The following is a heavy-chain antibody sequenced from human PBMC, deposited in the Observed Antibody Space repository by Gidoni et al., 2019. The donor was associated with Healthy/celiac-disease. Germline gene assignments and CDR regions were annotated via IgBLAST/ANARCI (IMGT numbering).Heavy chain of an antibody. V-gene: IGHV1-18*01. CDR3: ARVGRDHYGGNSEEYFDY. Sequence: QVQLVQSGAEVKKPGASVKLSCEASGYTFTSYGISWVRPAPGQALDWMGWISAYTGNTNYAQKLQGRVTMTTDTSTSTAYMELRSLRSDDTAVYYCARVGRDHYGGNSEEYFDYWGQGTLVTVSS. D-gene: IGHD4-17*01. CDR1: GYTFTSYG. CDR2: ISAYTGNT. J-gene: IGHJ4*02.